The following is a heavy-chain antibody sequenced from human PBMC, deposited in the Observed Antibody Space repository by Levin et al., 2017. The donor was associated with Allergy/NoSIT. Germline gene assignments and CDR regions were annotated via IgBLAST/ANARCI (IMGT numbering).Heavy chain of an antibody. CDR3: AGVDVPVVVIASRGFDY. V-gene: IGHV4-34*01. J-gene: IGHJ4*02. CDR2: INHSGST. CDR1: GGSFSGYY. Sequence: SQTLSLTCAVYGGSFSGYYWSWIRQPPGKGLEWIGEINHSGSTNYNPSLKSRVTISVDTSKNQFSLKLSSVTAADTAVYYCAGVDVPVVVIASRGFDYWGQGTLVTVSS. D-gene: IGHD3-22*01.